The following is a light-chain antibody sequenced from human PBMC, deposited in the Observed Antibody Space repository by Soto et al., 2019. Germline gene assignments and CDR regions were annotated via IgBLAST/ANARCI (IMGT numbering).Light chain of an antibody. Sequence: EIVMTQSPASLSVSPGERVTLSCRASQSISSNLAWYQQKPGQAPRLLIYDASTRATGIPARFSGSGSGTEFTLTISSLQSEDFAVYYCQQCNNWQFIFGPGTRVDVK. CDR1: QSISSN. V-gene: IGKV3-15*01. CDR3: QQCNNWQFI. CDR2: DAS. J-gene: IGKJ3*01.